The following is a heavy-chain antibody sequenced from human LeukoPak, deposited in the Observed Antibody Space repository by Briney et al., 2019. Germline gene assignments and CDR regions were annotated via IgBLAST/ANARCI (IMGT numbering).Heavy chain of an antibody. V-gene: IGHV1-18*01. D-gene: IGHD3-10*01. CDR1: GYTFTSYA. Sequence: ASVKVSCKASGYTFTSYAISWVRQAPGQGLEWTGWISVYNGNTNYAQKVQGRVTVTTDTSTSTAYMELRSLTSDDTTVYYCARVEEVRGGITSFDYWGQGTLVTVSS. CDR3: ARVEEVRGGITSFDY. CDR2: ISVYNGNT. J-gene: IGHJ4*02.